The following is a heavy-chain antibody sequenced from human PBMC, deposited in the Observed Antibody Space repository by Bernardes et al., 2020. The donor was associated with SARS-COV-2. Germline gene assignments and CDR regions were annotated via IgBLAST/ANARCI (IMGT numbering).Heavy chain of an antibody. D-gene: IGHD4-17*01. V-gene: IGHV3-73*01. CDR2: MRSKYKNYVT. CDR1: GFNFSGSA. J-gene: IGHJ4*02. CDR3: TGDYLY. Sequence: GGSLRLSCAASGFNFSGSAIQWVRQAPGKGLEWVGRMRSKYKNYVTTYAPSLKDRITISRDDSRDTAYLQISSLKIGDTAVYYYTGDYLYWGQGALVTVSS.